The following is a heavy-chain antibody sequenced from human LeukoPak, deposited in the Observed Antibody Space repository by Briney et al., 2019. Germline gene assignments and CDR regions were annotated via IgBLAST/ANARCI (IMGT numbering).Heavy chain of an antibody. V-gene: IGHV4-34*01. D-gene: IGHD6-6*01. CDR2: NNHSGST. CDR3: ARPSYSSSPGYFDL. Sequence: PSETLSLTCAVYGGSFSGYYWSWIRQPPGKGLEWIGENNHSGSTNYNPSLKSRVTISVDTSKNQFSLKLSSVTAADTAVYYCARPSYSSSPGYFDLWGRGTLVTVSS. CDR1: GGSFSGYY. J-gene: IGHJ2*01.